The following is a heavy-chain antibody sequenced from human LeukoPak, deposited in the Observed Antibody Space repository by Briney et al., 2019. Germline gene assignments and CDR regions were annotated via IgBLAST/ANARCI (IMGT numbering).Heavy chain of an antibody. Sequence: ASVKVSCKVSGYTLTELSMHWVRQAPGKGLEWMGGFDPEDGETIYAQKFQGRVTMTEDTSTDTAYMELSSLRSEDTAVYYCARTPSRAAPRVAWGQGTLVTVSS. V-gene: IGHV1-24*01. CDR1: GYTLTELS. CDR2: FDPEDGET. J-gene: IGHJ5*02. CDR3: ARTPSRAAPRVA. D-gene: IGHD6-13*01.